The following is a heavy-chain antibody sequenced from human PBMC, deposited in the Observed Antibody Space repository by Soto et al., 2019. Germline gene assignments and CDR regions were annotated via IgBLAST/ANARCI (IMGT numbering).Heavy chain of an antibody. CDR2: ISGSGGST. J-gene: IGHJ5*02. CDR3: SKGPRACSWNNWFDP. CDR1: GFTFISYA. D-gene: IGHD6-13*01. Sequence: GSLRLSCAASGFTFISYAMSWVRQAPGKGLEWVSVISGSGGSTFYADSVTGRFTISRDNSKNTLFLQMNDLRAEDTAVYYCSKGPRACSWNNWFDPWGQGTLVTVSS. V-gene: IGHV3-23*01.